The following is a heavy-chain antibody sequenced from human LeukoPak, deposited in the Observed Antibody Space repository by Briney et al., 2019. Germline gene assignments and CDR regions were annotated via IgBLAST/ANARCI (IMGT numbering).Heavy chain of an antibody. CDR1: GYSFTSYW. J-gene: IGHJ4*02. Sequence: MSGESLKISCKGSGYSFTSYWIGWVRQMPGKGLEWMGIIYPGDSDTRYSPSFQGQVTISADKSISTAYLQWSSLKASDTAMYYCARLESEMATIRVYYFDYWGQGTLATVSS. CDR2: IYPGDSDT. D-gene: IGHD5-24*01. CDR3: ARLESEMATIRVYYFDY. V-gene: IGHV5-51*01.